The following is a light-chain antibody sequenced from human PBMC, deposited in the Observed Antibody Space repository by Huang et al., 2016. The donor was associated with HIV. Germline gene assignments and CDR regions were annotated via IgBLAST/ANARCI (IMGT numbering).Light chain of an antibody. Sequence: EIVMTQSPATLSVSPGERATLSCRASPSVSRNLAWFQQKPGPAPRLLIYDASTRTPGIPARFSGSGSGTDFTLTISSLQSEDFVVYYCQQYSDWPRTFGPGTKVDIK. CDR3: QQYSDWPRT. J-gene: IGKJ3*01. CDR1: PSVSRN. CDR2: DAS. V-gene: IGKV3-15*01.